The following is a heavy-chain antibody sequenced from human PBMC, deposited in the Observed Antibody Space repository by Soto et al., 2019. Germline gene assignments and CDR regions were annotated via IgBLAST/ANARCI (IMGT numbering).Heavy chain of an antibody. D-gene: IGHD2-15*01. V-gene: IGHV1-2*06. CDR3: ARDEAETCLGSCCYPFDY. J-gene: IGHJ4*02. CDR1: GYTFTHYD. Sequence: ASVKVSFKASGYTFTHYDISWVRQAPGQGLEWVARISPKNGGTNYAEKFQDRVTMTRDTSITTAYMELRRLRSDDTAVYYCARDEAETCLGSCCYPFDYWGQGTQVTVSS. CDR2: ISPKNGGT.